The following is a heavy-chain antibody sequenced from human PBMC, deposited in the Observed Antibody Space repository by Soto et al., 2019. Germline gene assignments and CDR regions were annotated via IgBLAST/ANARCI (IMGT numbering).Heavy chain of an antibody. Sequence: SVKVSCKASGGTFSSYAISWVRQAPGQGLEWMGGIIPIFGTANYAQKFQGRVTITADKSTSTAYMELSSLRSEDTAVCYCARTHYYYDSSGSEYYFDYWGQGTLVTVSS. V-gene: IGHV1-69*06. CDR3: ARTHYYYDSSGSEYYFDY. D-gene: IGHD3-22*01. CDR2: IIPIFGTA. J-gene: IGHJ4*02. CDR1: GGTFSSYA.